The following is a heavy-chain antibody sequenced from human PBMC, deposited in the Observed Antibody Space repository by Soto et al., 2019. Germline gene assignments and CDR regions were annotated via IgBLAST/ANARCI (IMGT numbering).Heavy chain of an antibody. CDR3: ARVRPGNYRDY. J-gene: IGHJ4*02. CDR1: GFTFSTFW. CDR2: IKEDGSEK. V-gene: IGHV3-7*03. D-gene: IGHD3-10*01. Sequence: GGSLRLSCAASGFTFSTFWMDWVRQAPGQGLEWVAKIKEDGSEKYYADSVRGRFIISRDNARNSVWLQMNSLRAEDTAVYYCARVRPGNYRDYWGQGTLVTVSS.